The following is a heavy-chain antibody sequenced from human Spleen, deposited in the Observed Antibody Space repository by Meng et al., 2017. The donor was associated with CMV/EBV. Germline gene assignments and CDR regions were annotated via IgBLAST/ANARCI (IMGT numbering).Heavy chain of an antibody. CDR2: INHSGST. CDR1: GGSFSGYF. J-gene: IGHJ4*02. CDR3: ARAVAGTLDY. Sequence: SETLSLTCAVSGGSFSGYFWNWIRQPPGKGLEWIGEINHSGSTNYNPSLKSRVTISVDTSKNQFSLKLSSVTAADTAVYYCARAVAGTLDYWGQGTLVTVSS. D-gene: IGHD6-19*01. V-gene: IGHV4-34*01.